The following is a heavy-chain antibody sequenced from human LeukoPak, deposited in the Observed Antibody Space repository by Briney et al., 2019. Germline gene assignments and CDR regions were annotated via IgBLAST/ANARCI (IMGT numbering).Heavy chain of an antibody. CDR3: ARGRRIVATSNWFDP. J-gene: IGHJ5*02. Sequence: ASVKVSCKASGYTFTTYAMNWVRQAPGQGLEWMGWINTNTGNPTYAQGFTGRFVFSLDTSVSTAYLQISSLKAEDTAVYYCARGRRIVATSNWFDPWGQGTLVTVSS. CDR2: INTNTGNP. D-gene: IGHD5-12*01. CDR1: GYTFTTYA. V-gene: IGHV7-4-1*02.